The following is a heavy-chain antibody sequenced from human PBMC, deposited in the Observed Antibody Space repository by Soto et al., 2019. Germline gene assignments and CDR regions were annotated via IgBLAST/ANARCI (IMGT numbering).Heavy chain of an antibody. CDR1: GGTFSSYA. V-gene: IGHV1-69*13. J-gene: IGHJ6*02. D-gene: IGHD3-22*01. Sequence: ASVKVSCKASGGTFSSYAISWVRQAPGQGLEWMGGIIPIFGTANYAQKFQGRVTITADESTSTAYMELSSLRSEDTAVYYCARVYYYDSSGYSTYYYGMDVWGQGTTVTVSS. CDR3: ARVYYYDSSGYSTYYYGMDV. CDR2: IIPIFGTA.